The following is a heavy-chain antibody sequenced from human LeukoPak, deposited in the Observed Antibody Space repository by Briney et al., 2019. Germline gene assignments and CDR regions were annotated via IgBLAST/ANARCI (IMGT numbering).Heavy chain of an antibody. J-gene: IGHJ5*02. CDR2: IYYSETT. Sequence: SETLSLTCTVSGGSISNYFWSWIRQPPGKGLECIGYIYYSETTNYNPSFKSRVTVSVDTSKNQFSLKLSSVTAADTAVYYCARDRYCTNGVCYTRANWFDPWGQGTLVTVSS. D-gene: IGHD2-8*01. CDR3: ARDRYCTNGVCYTRANWFDP. CDR1: GGSISNYF. V-gene: IGHV4-59*01.